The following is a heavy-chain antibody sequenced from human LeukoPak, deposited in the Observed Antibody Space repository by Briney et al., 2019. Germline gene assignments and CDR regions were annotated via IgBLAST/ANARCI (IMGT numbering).Heavy chain of an antibody. V-gene: IGHV3-23*01. CDR2: VSGSGGVT. CDR3: ARDRRAVTTVNWYFDL. J-gene: IGHJ2*01. Sequence: GGSLRLSCAASGFTFSNYAMSWVRQAPGKGLEWVSGVSGSGGVTYHADSVKGRFTISRDNSKNSLYLQMNSLRAEDTAVYYCARDRRAVTTVNWYFDLWGRGTLVTVSS. D-gene: IGHD4-17*01. CDR1: GFTFSNYA.